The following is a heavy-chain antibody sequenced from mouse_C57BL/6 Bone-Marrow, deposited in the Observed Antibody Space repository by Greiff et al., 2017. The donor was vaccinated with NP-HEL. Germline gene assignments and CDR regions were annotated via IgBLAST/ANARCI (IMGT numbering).Heavy chain of an antibody. J-gene: IGHJ3*01. V-gene: IGHV1-72*01. D-gene: IGHD2-3*01. Sequence: VQLQQPGAELVTPGASVKLSCKASGYTFTSYRLPCLQQSTPLLLSLIFLIDPHRCGTKYNEKFKSKATLTVDKPSSTAYMQLSSLTSEDSAVYYCARSLGRVYDRRFAYWGQGTLVTVSA. CDR1: GYTFTSYR. CDR3: ARSLGRVYDRRFAY. CDR2: IDPHRCGT.